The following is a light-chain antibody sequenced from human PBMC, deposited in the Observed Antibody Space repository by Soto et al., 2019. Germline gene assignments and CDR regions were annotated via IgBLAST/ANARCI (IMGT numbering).Light chain of an antibody. J-gene: IGKJ4*01. CDR2: AAS. Sequence: AIRMTQSASSLSASTGDRVTITCRASQGMSSYLAWYQQKPGKAPKLLIYAASTLQSGVPSRFSGSGSGTDFTLTISYLQSEDFATYYCQQYYSYLPLTFGGGTKVEIK. CDR1: QGMSSY. CDR3: QQYYSYLPLT. V-gene: IGKV1-8*01.